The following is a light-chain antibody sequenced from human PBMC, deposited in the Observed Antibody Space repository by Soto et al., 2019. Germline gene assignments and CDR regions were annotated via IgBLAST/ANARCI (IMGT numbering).Light chain of an antibody. J-gene: IGKJ1*01. CDR2: GAS. V-gene: IGKV3-20*01. CDR3: HQYGSSPRT. Sequence: EIVLTQSPGTLSLSPGERATLSCRASQSVSSNFLAWYQQKPGQAPSLLIFGASTMATGIPDRFSGSGSGTDFTLTISRLEPEDFAVYFCHQYGSSPRTFGLGTKVEI. CDR1: QSVSSNF.